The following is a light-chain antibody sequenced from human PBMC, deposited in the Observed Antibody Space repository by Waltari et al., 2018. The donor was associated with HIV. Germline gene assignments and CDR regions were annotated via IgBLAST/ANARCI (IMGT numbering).Light chain of an antibody. J-gene: IGKJ1*01. CDR3: QQYGSSPWT. CDR1: QSISSY. Sequence: DIQMTQSPSSLSASVGDRVTITCRASQSISSYLNWYQQKPGKAPKLLIYAASSLQSGIPDRFSGSGSGTDFTLTISRLETEDFAVYYCQQYGSSPWTFGQGTKVEIK. V-gene: IGKV1-39*01. CDR2: AAS.